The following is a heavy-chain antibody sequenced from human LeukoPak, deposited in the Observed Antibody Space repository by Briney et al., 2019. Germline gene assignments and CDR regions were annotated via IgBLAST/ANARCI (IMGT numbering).Heavy chain of an antibody. J-gene: IGHJ5*02. D-gene: IGHD3-22*01. CDR1: GFTFSSYG. CDR3: AKDLSIHYDTRGFDP. Sequence: PGGSLRLSCAASGFTFSSYGMHWVRQAPGKGLEWVAFISYDGSDEYYTESVKGRFTISRDNSKNTVYLQMNSLRTEDTAVYYCAKDLSIHYDTRGFDPWGQGTLVTVSS. V-gene: IGHV3-30*18. CDR2: ISYDGSDE.